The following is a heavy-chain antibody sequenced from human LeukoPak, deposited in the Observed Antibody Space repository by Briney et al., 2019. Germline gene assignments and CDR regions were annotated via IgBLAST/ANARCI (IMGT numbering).Heavy chain of an antibody. CDR2: IYYNGSA. D-gene: IGHD3-3*01. Sequence: SETLSLTCTVSGGSISSYYWSWIRQPPGKGREGIGHIYYNGSANYSPSLKSRAAISVGTSRTQFCLRLSSVTAADTAVYYCARIRSGIYGMDVWGQGTTLTVSS. CDR3: ARIRSGIYGMDV. V-gene: IGHV4-59*01. J-gene: IGHJ6*02. CDR1: GGSISSYY.